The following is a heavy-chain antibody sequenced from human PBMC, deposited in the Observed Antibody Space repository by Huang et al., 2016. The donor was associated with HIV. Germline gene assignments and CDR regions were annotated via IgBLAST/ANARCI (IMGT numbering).Heavy chain of an antibody. Sequence: QLQLQESGPGLVKPSDTLSLNCPISGGSIKSRNYYWGWVRQAPGKGLEWIGDIYSSGSPYYNPALRSRVSLSVDTSKNQVTLKVNAVIAADTAVYYCARRQGSGYYFYFDYWGRGIPVTVSA. J-gene: IGHJ4*02. D-gene: IGHD3-22*01. V-gene: IGHV4-39*01. CDR2: IYSSGSP. CDR3: ARRQGSGYYFYFDY. CDR1: GGSIKSRNYY.